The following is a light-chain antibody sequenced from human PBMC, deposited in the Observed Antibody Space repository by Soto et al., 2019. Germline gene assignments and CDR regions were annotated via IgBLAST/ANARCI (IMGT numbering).Light chain of an antibody. CDR1: SSDVDGYNY. CDR3: SSYTGSSTLDV. V-gene: IGLV2-14*01. CDR2: EVS. Sequence: QSALTQPASVSGSPGQSITIYCTGTSSDVDGYNYVSWYQQHPGKAPKLMIYEVSNRPSGVSNRFSGSKSGNTASLTISGLQAEDEADYYCSSYTGSSTLDVFGTGTKVTVL. J-gene: IGLJ1*01.